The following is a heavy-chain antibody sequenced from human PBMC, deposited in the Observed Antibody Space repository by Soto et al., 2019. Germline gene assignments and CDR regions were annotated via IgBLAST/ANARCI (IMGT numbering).Heavy chain of an antibody. J-gene: IGHJ3*02. V-gene: IGHV1-8*01. Sequence: GASVKVSCKASGYTFTSYDINWLRQATGQGLEWMGWMNPNSGNTGYAQKFQGRVTMTRNTSISTAYMELSSLRPEDTAVYYCATAMVGVPTAAFDIWGQGTMVTVSS. CDR3: ATAMVGVPTAAFDI. D-gene: IGHD1-26*01. CDR1: GYTFTSYD. CDR2: MNPNSGNT.